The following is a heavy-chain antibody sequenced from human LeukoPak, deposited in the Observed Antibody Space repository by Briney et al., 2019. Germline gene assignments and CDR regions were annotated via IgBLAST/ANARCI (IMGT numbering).Heavy chain of an antibody. CDR2: SGTVGDT. Sequence: GESLRLSCAASGFTSSAYDMHWVRQITGGGLEWVSTSGTVGDTFYSDSVKGRFTISRENAKNSVHLQMNSLRVEDSAIYYCVRAAMPYIINGRRFDYWGQGTLVTVSS. CDR3: VRAAMPYIINGRRFDY. D-gene: IGHD2-2*01. CDR1: GFTSSAYD. J-gene: IGHJ4*02. V-gene: IGHV3-13*04.